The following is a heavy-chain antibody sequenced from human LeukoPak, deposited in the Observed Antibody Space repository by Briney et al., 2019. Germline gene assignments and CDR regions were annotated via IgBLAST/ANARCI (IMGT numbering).Heavy chain of an antibody. CDR1: GYTFTSYY. J-gene: IGHJ6*02. V-gene: IGHV1-46*01. CDR2: INPSGGST. CDR3: ARDGGMITFGGVIPNYYYYGMDA. Sequence: ASVKVSCKASGYTFTSYYMHWVRQAPGQGLEWMGIINPSGGSTSYAQKFQGRVTMTRDTSTSTVYMELSSLRSEDTAVYYCARDGGMITFGGVIPNYYYYGMDAWGQGTTVTVSS. D-gene: IGHD3-16*02.